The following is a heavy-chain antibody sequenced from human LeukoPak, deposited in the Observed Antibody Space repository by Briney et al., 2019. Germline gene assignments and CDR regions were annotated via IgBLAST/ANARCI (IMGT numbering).Heavy chain of an antibody. CDR2: IYHSGST. D-gene: IGHD3-22*01. V-gene: IGHV4-39*07. CDR1: GGSISSSSYY. Sequence: SETLSLTCTVSGGSISSSSYYWSWIRQPPGKGLEWIGSIYHSGSTYYNPSLKSRVTISVDTSKNQFSLKLSSVTAADTAVYYCARIGITMIVVVKRAYYFDYWGQGTLVTVSS. CDR3: ARIGITMIVVVKRAYYFDY. J-gene: IGHJ4*02.